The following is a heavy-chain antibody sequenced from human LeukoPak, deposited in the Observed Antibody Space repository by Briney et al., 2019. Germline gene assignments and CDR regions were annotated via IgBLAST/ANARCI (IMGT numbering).Heavy chain of an antibody. CDR3: ARDYYYDSSGYYYGLDY. V-gene: IGHV6-1*01. J-gene: IGHJ4*02. D-gene: IGHD3-22*01. CDR1: GDSVSSNSAA. Sequence: SQTLSLTCAISGDSVSSNSAAWNWIRQSPSRGLEWLGRTYYRSKWYNDYAVSVKSRITINPDASKNQFSLQLNSVTPEDTAVYYCARDYYYDSSGYYYGLDYWGQGTLVTVSS. CDR2: TYYRSKWYN.